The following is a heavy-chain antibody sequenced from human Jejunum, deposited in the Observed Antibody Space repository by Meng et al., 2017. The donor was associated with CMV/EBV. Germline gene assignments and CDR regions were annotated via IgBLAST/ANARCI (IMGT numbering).Heavy chain of an antibody. Sequence: CAASGITFSNYWMHWVRQGPGKGLVWVSRIKSDGSGTTYADSVKGRFTVSRDNAKNTLYLQMDSLRAEDTAVYYCVRGGGGSYYGFRWGRGTLVTVSS. D-gene: IGHD3/OR15-3a*01. V-gene: IGHV3-74*01. CDR2: IKSDGSGT. J-gene: IGHJ4*02. CDR3: VRGGGGSYYGFR. CDR1: GITFSNYW.